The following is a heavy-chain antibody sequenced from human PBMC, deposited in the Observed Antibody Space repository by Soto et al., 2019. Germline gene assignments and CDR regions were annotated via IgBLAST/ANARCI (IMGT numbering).Heavy chain of an antibody. CDR1: GYTFRNSG. V-gene: IGHV1-18*01. Sequence: ASVKVSCKASGYTFRNSGISWVRQAPGQGLEWMGWTNCYNGNTNYAPKFQGRVTMTIDTSTSTAYMELRSLRSDDTAVYYCARVWFGELSSDYWGQGTLVTVSS. D-gene: IGHD3-10*01. J-gene: IGHJ4*02. CDR2: TNCYNGNT. CDR3: ARVWFGELSSDY.